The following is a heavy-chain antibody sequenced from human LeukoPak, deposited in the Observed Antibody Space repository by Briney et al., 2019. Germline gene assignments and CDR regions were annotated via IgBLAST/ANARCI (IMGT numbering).Heavy chain of an antibody. J-gene: IGHJ4*02. Sequence: GGSLRLSCAASGFTFSSYGMSWVRRAPGKGPEWVSGISGSGGNTYYADSVKGRFTISRDNSQNALYLQMNTLRAEDTAVYYCAKVVSGYHFDYWGQGTLVTVSS. CDR1: GFTFSSYG. D-gene: IGHD5-12*01. CDR2: ISGSGGNT. CDR3: AKVVSGYHFDY. V-gene: IGHV3-23*01.